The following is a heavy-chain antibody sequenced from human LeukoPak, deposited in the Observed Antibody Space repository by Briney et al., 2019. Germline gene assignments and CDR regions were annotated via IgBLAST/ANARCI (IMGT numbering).Heavy chain of an antibody. D-gene: IGHD3-3*01. CDR3: ARGQRRGYYDFWSRYPYFDY. Sequence: PGGSLRLSCVASGFSFSTSSMSWVRQAPGKGLEWVADTSRDGSVKWYVDSVKGRFSISRDNAKNSLFLQMNSLRAEDTAVYYCARGQRRGYYDFWSRYPYFDYWGQGILVTVSS. CDR2: TSRDGSVK. V-gene: IGHV3-7*01. CDR1: GFSFSTSS. J-gene: IGHJ4*02.